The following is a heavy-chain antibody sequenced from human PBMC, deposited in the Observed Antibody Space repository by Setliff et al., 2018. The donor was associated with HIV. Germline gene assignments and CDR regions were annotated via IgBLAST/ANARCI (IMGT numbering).Heavy chain of an antibody. CDR2: IFSSGST. Sequence: SETLSLTCTVSGGSISRYCWNWIRQSPGRGLEWIGFIFSSGSTKYNPSLQSRVTMSIDTSKNQFSLKLTSVTAADTAVYYCARRIDNSGSFPDKNWFDTWGQGSQVTVSS. CDR1: GGSISRYC. D-gene: IGHD3-10*01. CDR3: ARRIDNSGSFPDKNWFDT. J-gene: IGHJ5*02. V-gene: IGHV4-4*09.